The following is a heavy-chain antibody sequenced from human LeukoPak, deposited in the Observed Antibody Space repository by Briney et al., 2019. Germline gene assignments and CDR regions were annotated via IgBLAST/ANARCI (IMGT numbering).Heavy chain of an antibody. CDR1: GGSISSSNW. D-gene: IGHD3-10*01. J-gene: IGHJ6*03. CDR2: IYHSGST. V-gene: IGHV4-4*02. Sequence: SETLSLTCAVSGGSISSSNWWSWVRQPPGKGLEWIGEIYHSGSTNYNPSLKSRVTISVDTSKNQFSLKLSSVTTADTAVYYCARSFGRWFGDNYYHYMDVWGKGTTVTVSS. CDR3: ARSFGRWFGDNYYHYMDV.